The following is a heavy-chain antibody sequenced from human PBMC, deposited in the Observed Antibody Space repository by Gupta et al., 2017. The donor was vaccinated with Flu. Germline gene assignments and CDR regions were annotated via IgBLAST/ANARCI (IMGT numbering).Heavy chain of an antibody. CDR3: VKQQGDGYNQVDY. D-gene: IGHD5-12*01. CDR2: ISHDGNEK. Sequence: FGSYAMPWVRQAPGKGLGWVAVISHDGNEKYYVDSVKGRFTISRDNSKNTLYLQMTSLRIDDTAMYYCVKQQGDGYNQVDYWGQGTLVTVSS. J-gene: IGHJ4*02. CDR1: FGSYA. V-gene: IGHV3-30*18.